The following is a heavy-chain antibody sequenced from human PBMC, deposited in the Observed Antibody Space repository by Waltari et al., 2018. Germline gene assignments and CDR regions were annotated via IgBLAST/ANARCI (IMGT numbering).Heavy chain of an antibody. CDR2: INAGNGNT. D-gene: IGHD3-22*01. CDR3: ARFRVYYDSSGLDY. J-gene: IGHJ4*02. Sequence: QVQLVQSGAEVKKPGASVKVSCKASGYTFTSYAMHWVRQAPGQRLEWMGWINAGNGNTKYSQKFQGRVTITRDTSASTAYMKLSSLRSEDTAVYYCARFRVYYDSSGLDYWAREPWSPSPQ. CDR1: GYTFTSYA. V-gene: IGHV1-3*01.